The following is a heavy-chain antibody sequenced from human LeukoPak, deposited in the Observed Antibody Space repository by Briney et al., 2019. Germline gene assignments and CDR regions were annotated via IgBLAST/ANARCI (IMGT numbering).Heavy chain of an antibody. CDR3: ARSTTELNLDY. CDR2: IYYSGST. D-gene: IGHD4-17*01. V-gene: IGHV4-39*01. J-gene: IGHJ4*02. CDR1: GGSISSSSYY. Sequence: SETLSLTCTVSGGSISSSSYYWGWLRQPPGKGLEWIGSIYYSGSTYYNPSLKSRVTISVDTSKNQFSLKLSSVTAADTAVYYCARSTTELNLDYWGQGTLVTVSS.